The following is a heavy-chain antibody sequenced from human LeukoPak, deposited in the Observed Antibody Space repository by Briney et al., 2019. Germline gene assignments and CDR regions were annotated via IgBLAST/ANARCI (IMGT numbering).Heavy chain of an antibody. Sequence: GGSLRLSCAASGFTFSSYAMSWVRQAPGKGLEWVSAISGSGGSTYYADSVKGRFTISRDNSKNTLYLQMNSLRAEDTAVYYCGKNGGLTFYVFWGGFYGDYWGQGTLVTVPS. J-gene: IGHJ4*02. D-gene: IGHD3-3*01. CDR2: ISGSGGST. CDR1: GFTFSSYA. V-gene: IGHV3-23*01. CDR3: GKNGGLTFYVFWGGFYGDY.